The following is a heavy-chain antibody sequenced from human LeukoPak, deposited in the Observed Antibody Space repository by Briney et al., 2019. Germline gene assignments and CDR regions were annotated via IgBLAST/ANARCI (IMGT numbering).Heavy chain of an antibody. CDR3: ARDGRSGNFDK. CDR2: IKEDGSAK. J-gene: IGHJ4*02. Sequence: GGSLRLSCAASGFTFSSYWMSWVRQAPGKGLEWVANIKEDGSAKYSVDSVKGRFTISRDTAKNTLYLQMNSLRAEDTAVYYCARDGRSGNFDKWGQGTLVSVSS. CDR1: GFTFSSYW. V-gene: IGHV3-7*05. D-gene: IGHD1-26*01.